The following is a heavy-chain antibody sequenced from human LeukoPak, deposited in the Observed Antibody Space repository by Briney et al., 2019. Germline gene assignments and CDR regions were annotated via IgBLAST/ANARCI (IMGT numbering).Heavy chain of an antibody. CDR2: IHYSGST. D-gene: IGHD3-10*01. CDR1: GGSISTYY. J-gene: IGHJ5*02. CDR3: ARELYYYGSGSYYKGPSWFDP. Sequence: SETLSLTCTVSGGSISTYYWSWIRQPPGKGLEWIGFIHYSGSTNYNPSLKSRVTISVDTSKNQFSLKLSSVTAADTAVYYCARELYYYGSGSYYKGPSWFDPWGQGTLVTVSS. V-gene: IGHV4-59*12.